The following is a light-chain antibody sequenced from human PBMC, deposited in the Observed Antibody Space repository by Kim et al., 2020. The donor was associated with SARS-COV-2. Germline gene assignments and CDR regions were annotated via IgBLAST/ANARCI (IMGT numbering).Light chain of an antibody. Sequence: QSVVTQPASVSGSPGQSITISCTGTSSDVGGYNYVSWYQQHPGKAPKLMIYDVSNRPSGVSNRFSGSKSGNTASLTISGLQAEDEAYYYCSSYTSSSTLDVVFGGGTQLTVL. CDR2: DVS. J-gene: IGLJ2*01. V-gene: IGLV2-14*03. CDR1: SSDVGGYNY. CDR3: SSYTSSSTLDVV.